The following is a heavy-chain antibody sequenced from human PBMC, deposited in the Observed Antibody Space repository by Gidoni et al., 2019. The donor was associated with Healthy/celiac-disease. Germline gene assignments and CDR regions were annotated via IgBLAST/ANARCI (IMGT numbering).Heavy chain of an antibody. D-gene: IGHD3-3*01. V-gene: IGHV3-23*04. CDR2: ISGSGGST. CDR1: GFTFSSYA. J-gene: IGHJ6*04. CDR3: ALESKDAVGVVIIRSIGVTLDV. Sequence: EVQLVESGGGLVQPGGSLRLSCAASGFTFSSYARSWGRQAPGQGLEWVSAISGSGGSTYYADSVKGRFTISRDNSKNTLYLQMNSLRAEDTAVYYCALESKDAVGVVIIRSIGVTLDVWGKGTTVTVSS.